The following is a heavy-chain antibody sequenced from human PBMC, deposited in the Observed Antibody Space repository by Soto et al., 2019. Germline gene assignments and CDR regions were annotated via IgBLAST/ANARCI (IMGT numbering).Heavy chain of an antibody. V-gene: IGHV4-39*01. Sequence: SETLSLTCTVSGGSISSSSYYWGWIRQPPGKGLEWIGSIYYSGSTYYNPSLKSRVTMSVDTSKKQLSLRLRSVTAADTAVYYCARLHCTSTGCVPLDSWGQGTLVTVSS. CDR3: ARLHCTSTGCVPLDS. CDR2: IYYSGST. J-gene: IGHJ5*01. D-gene: IGHD2-2*01. CDR1: GGSISSSSYY.